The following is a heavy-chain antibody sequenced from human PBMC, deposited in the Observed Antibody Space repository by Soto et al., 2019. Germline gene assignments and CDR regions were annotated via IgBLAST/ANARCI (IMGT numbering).Heavy chain of an antibody. D-gene: IGHD2-2*01. Sequence: QVQLVQSGAEVKKPGSSVKVSCKASGGTFSSYAISWVRQAPGQGLEWMGGIIPIFGTANYAQKFQGRPTIPLDESTMTAYMDLSSLRSKNTAVYYCAIAWYCRSTSCQYYCMDVWGQGTTVTVSS. CDR2: IIPIFGTA. CDR3: AIAWYCRSTSCQYYCMDV. CDR1: GGTFSSYA. V-gene: IGHV1-69*01. J-gene: IGHJ6*01.